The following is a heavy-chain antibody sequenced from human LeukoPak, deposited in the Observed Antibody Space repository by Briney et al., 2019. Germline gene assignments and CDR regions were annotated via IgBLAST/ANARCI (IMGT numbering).Heavy chain of an antibody. D-gene: IGHD6-13*01. CDR3: ARMYSSSSNWFDP. CDR1: GYTFTGYY. CDR2: INPNSGGT. Sequence: ASVKVSCKASGYTFTGYYMHWVRQAPGQGLEWMGWINPNSGGTNYAQKFQGRVTMTRDTSISTAYMELSSLRSEDTAVYYCARMYSSSSNWFDPWGQGTLVTVSS. J-gene: IGHJ5*02. V-gene: IGHV1-2*02.